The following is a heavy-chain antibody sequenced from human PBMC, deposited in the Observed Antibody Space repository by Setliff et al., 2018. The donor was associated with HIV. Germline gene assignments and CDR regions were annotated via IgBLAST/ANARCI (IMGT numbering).Heavy chain of an antibody. D-gene: IGHD3-16*01. Sequence: SETLSLTCTVSGSSISSGYYWGWIRQPPGKGLEWIGTIYHSGSTYYNPSLKSRVTISVDTSKNQFSLNLSSVTAADTAVYYCVSAGRRTGHSYTWFDPWGQGTLVTVSS. V-gene: IGHV4-38-2*02. CDR1: GSSISSGYY. CDR3: VSAGRRTGHSYTWFDP. CDR2: IYHSGST. J-gene: IGHJ5*02.